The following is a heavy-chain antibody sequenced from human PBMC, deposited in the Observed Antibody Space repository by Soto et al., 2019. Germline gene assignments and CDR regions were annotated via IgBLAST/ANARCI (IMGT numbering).Heavy chain of an antibody. Sequence: QVQLQQWGAGLLKPSETLSLTCAVYGGSLSGYYWSWIRQPPGKGLEWIGKINHSGSTNYNPSLKSGVTISVDTSKNQFALKLSSVTAADTAVYYCARGWGRIFDYWGQGTLVTVSS. V-gene: IGHV4-34*01. CDR1: GGSLSGYY. CDR2: INHSGST. D-gene: IGHD7-27*01. J-gene: IGHJ4*02. CDR3: ARGWGRIFDY.